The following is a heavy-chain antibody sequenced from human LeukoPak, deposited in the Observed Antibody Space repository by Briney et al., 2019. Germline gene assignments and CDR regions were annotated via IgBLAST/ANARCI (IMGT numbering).Heavy chain of an antibody. J-gene: IGHJ5*02. D-gene: IGHD4-11*01. Sequence: PSETLSLTCTVSGGSISSYYWSWIRHPPGKGLEWIGYIYYSGSTNYNPSLKSRVTISVDTSKNQFSLKLSSVTAADSAVYYSARVHSNVGWFDPGGQGTLVTVSS. CDR2: IYYSGST. V-gene: IGHV4-59*01. CDR1: GGSISSYY. CDR3: ARVHSNVGWFDP.